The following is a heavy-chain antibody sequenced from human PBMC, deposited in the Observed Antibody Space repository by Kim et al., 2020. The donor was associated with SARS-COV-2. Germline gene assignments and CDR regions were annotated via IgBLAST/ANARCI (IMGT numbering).Heavy chain of an antibody. V-gene: IGHV1-46*01. Sequence: ASVKVSCKASGYTFTSYYMHWVRQAPGQGLEWMGIINPSGGSTSYAQKFQGRVTMTRDTSTSTVYMELSSLRSEDTAVYYCARPLGATKGFDAFDIWGQGTMVTVSS. CDR2: INPSGGST. D-gene: IGHD1-26*01. J-gene: IGHJ3*02. CDR3: ARPLGATKGFDAFDI. CDR1: GYTFTSYY.